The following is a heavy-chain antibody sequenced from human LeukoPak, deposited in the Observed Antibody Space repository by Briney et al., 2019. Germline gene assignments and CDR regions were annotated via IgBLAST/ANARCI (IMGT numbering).Heavy chain of an antibody. CDR3: ARAWWGEGHFDY. CDR1: GFTFSSYT. V-gene: IGHV3-30-3*01. J-gene: IGHJ4*02. D-gene: IGHD2-8*02. Sequence: GRSLRLSCAASGFTFSSYTMHWVRQSPGKGLEWVAVISYDESNKYYADSVKGRFTISRDNSKNTLYLQMNSLRAEDTAVYYCARAWWGEGHFDYWGQGTLVTVSS. CDR2: ISYDESNK.